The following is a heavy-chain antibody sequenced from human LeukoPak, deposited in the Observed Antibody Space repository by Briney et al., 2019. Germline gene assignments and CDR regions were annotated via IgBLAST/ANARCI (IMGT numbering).Heavy chain of an antibody. V-gene: IGHV4-59*01. J-gene: IGHJ3*02. CDR2: IYSSGIT. CDR1: GASISSAY. D-gene: IGHD3-22*01. Sequence: SETLSLTCTVSGASISSAYWSWIRQPPGKGLEWIGYIYSSGITNYNPSLKSRVTISVDTSQNQFSLKLTSVTAAKTAVYYCARRGPYDTSGYAFDIWGPGTVVTVSS. CDR3: ARRGPYDTSGYAFDI.